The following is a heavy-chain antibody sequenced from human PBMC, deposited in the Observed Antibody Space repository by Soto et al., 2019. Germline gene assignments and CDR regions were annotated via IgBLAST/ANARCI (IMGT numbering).Heavy chain of an antibody. Sequence: GTSVKVTCKDSGDTYTSNAMHWVRQAPGQRLEWMGWINAGNGNTKYSQKFQGRVTITRDTSASTAYMELSSLRSEDTAVYYCARVRIGGMDVWGQGTTVTVSS. D-gene: IGHD3-10*01. CDR3: ARVRIGGMDV. CDR2: INAGNGNT. V-gene: IGHV1-3*01. J-gene: IGHJ6*02. CDR1: GDTYTSNA.